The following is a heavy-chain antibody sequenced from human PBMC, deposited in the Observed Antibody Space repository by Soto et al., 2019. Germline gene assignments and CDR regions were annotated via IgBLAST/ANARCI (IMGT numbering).Heavy chain of an antibody. D-gene: IGHD3-3*01. CDR1: GFTFSTYA. J-gene: IGHJ6*02. CDR2: ISSSGDAT. V-gene: IGHV3-23*01. CDR3: AKNGDFWSWGMDV. Sequence: GGSLRLSCAACGFTFSTYAMTWVRQAPGKGLEWVSIISSSGDATYYLDSVKGRFTISRDNSRNTLNLQMNSLRAEDTAVYYCAKNGDFWSWGMDVWGLGTTVTVSS.